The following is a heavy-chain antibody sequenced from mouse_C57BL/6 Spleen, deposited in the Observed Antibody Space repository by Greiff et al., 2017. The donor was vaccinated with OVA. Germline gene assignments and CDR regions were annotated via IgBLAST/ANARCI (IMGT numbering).Heavy chain of an antibody. CDR3: ARGGYDYDGLY. J-gene: IGHJ2*01. Sequence: QVQLKQSGAELVKPGASVKMSCKASGYTFTSYWITWVKQRPGQGLEWIGDIYPGSGSTNYNEKFKSKATLTVDTSSSTAYMQLSSLTSEDSAVYYCARGGYDYDGLYWGQGTTLTVSS. V-gene: IGHV1-55*01. D-gene: IGHD2-4*01. CDR2: IYPGSGST. CDR1: GYTFTSYW.